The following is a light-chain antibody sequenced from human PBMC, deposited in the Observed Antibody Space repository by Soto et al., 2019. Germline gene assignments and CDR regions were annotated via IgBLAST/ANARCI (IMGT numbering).Light chain of an antibody. CDR2: DAS. CDR3: QQYDNSLYT. V-gene: IGKV3-20*01. CDR1: HSVSSSY. Sequence: EIVLTQSPGTLSLSPGERATLSCRASHSVSSSYLAWYQQKPGQAPRLLIYDASSRATNIPDRFSGSGSGTDFTLTISRLEPEDFAVYYCQQYDNSLYTFGQGTKLEIK. J-gene: IGKJ2*01.